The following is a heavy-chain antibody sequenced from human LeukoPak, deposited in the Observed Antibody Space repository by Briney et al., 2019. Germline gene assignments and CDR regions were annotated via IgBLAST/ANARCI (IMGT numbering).Heavy chain of an antibody. CDR2: ISWNSGST. CDR1: GFTFDDYA. J-gene: IGHJ6*02. V-gene: IGHV3-9*01. CDR3: AKDIQPYYGMDV. Sequence: GGSLRLSCAAPGFTFDDYAMHWVRQAPGKGLEWVSGISWNSGSTGYADSVKGRFTISRDNAKNSLYLQMNSLRAEDTALYYCAKDIQPYYGMDVWGQGTTVTVSS.